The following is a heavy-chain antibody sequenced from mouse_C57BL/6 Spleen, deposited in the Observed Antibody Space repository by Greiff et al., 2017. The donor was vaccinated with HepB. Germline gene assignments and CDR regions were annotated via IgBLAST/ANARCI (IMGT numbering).Heavy chain of an antibody. D-gene: IGHD1-1*01. Sequence: EVQLQQSGPVLVKPGASVKMSCKASGYTFTDYYMNWVKQSHGKSLEWIGVINPYNGGTSYNQKFKGKATLTVDKSSSTAYMELNSLTSEDSAVYYCARYNYGRSFDYWGQGTTLTVSS. J-gene: IGHJ2*01. CDR1: GYTFTDYY. CDR3: ARYNYGRSFDY. CDR2: INPYNGGT. V-gene: IGHV1-19*01.